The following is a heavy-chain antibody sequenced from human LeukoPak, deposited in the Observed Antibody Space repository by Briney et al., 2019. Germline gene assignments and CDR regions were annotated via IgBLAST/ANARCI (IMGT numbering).Heavy chain of an antibody. CDR3: AKAPLYSSGSIDY. D-gene: IGHD6-19*01. Sequence: SLRLSCAASGFTFDDYAMHWVRQAPGKGLEWVSGISWNSGSIGYADSVKGRFTISRDNAKNSLYLQMNSLRAEDTALYYCAKAPLYSSGSIDYWGQGTLVTVSS. CDR2: ISWNSGSI. J-gene: IGHJ4*02. V-gene: IGHV3-9*01. CDR1: GFTFDDYA.